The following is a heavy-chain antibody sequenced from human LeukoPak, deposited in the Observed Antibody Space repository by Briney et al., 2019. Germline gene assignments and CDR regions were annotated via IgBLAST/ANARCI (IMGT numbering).Heavy chain of an antibody. CDR1: GYSISSGYY. CDR3: VREGGHYDILTGYYVDWFDP. CDR2: IYHSGST. D-gene: IGHD3-9*01. V-gene: IGHV4-38-2*02. J-gene: IGHJ5*02. Sequence: SETLSLTCTVSGYSISSGYYWGWIRQPPGKGLEWIGSIYHSGSTYYNPSLKSRVTISVDTSKNQFSLKLSSVTAADTAVYYCVREGGHYDILTGYYVDWFDPWGQGTLVTVSS.